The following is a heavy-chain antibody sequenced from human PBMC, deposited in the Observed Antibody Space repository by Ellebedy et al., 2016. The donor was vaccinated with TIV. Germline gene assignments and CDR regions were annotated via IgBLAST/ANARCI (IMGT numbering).Heavy chain of an antibody. CDR2: INHSGST. CDR3: ARLKHVYYYYYYGMDV. CDR1: GGSFSGYY. Sequence: SETLSLXXAVYGGSFSGYYWSWIRQPPGKGLEWIGEINHSGSTNYNPSLKSRVTISVDTSKNQFSLKLSSVTAADTAVYYCARLKHVYYYYYYGMDVWGQGTTVTVSS. J-gene: IGHJ6*02. V-gene: IGHV4-34*01.